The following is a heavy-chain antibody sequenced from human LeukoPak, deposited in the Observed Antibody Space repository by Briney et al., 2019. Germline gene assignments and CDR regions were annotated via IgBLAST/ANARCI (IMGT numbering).Heavy chain of an antibody. CDR3: ASPGYSYGTFDY. J-gene: IGHJ4*02. V-gene: IGHV3-30*04. Sequence: GGSLRLSCAASGFTFSSYAMHWVRQAPGKGLERVAVISYDGSNKYYAHSVKGRFTISRDNSKNTLYLQMNSLRAEDTAVYYCASPGYSYGTFDYWGQGTLVTVSS. CDR2: ISYDGSNK. CDR1: GFTFSSYA. D-gene: IGHD5-18*01.